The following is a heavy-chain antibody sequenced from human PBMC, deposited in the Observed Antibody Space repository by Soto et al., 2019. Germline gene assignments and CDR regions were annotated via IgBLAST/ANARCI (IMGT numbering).Heavy chain of an antibody. J-gene: IGHJ4*02. CDR2: IGRNSGAL. CDR1: GFTFDDTA. Sequence: EVQLVESGGGLVQPGRSLRLSCAASGFTFDDTAMHWVRQAPGKGLEWVSSIGRNSGALAYADSVKGRFTISRDDARKSLYFQMNSLRTEDTALYFCAKGQRMIIKAFFVSWGPGTLVTVSS. CDR3: AKGQRMIIKAFFVS. D-gene: IGHD3-16*01. V-gene: IGHV3-9*01.